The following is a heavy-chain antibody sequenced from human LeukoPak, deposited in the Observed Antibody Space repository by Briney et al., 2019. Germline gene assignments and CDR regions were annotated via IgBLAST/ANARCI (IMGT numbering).Heavy chain of an antibody. D-gene: IGHD6-13*01. Sequence: GGTLRLSCAASGFTFSSYGISWVRQAPGKGLEWLSAISGSGGSTYYADSVKGRFTISRDNSKNTLYLQMNSLRAEDTAVYYCAKVVGSFAAAGRVYFDYWGQGTLVTVSS. CDR3: AKVVGSFAAAGRVYFDY. CDR2: ISGSGGST. J-gene: IGHJ4*02. V-gene: IGHV3-23*01. CDR1: GFTFSSYG.